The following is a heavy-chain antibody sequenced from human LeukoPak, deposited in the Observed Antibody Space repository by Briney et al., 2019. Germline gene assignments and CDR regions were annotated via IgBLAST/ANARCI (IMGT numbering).Heavy chain of an antibody. Sequence: PGGSLRLSCAASGFRVSNDYMTWVRQAPGKGLEWVSFIFAGGSAYYADSVKGRFTISRDRSKNTLFLQMNSLRAEDTAVYYCARGPYSSNWYVDYWGQGTLVTVAS. CDR3: ARGPYSSNWYVDY. CDR1: GFRVSNDY. D-gene: IGHD6-13*01. CDR2: IFAGGSA. V-gene: IGHV3-66*01. J-gene: IGHJ4*02.